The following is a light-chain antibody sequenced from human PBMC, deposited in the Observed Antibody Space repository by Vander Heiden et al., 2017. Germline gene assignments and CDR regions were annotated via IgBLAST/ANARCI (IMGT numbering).Light chain of an antibody. CDR3: QQYENLPLT. Sequence: DIQMTQSPSSLSASVGDRVTITCQASQDISNYLNWYQQKPGKAPKLLIYDASNLETGVPSRFSGSGSGTDFTFTISSLQPEDIATYYCQQYENLPLTFGHGTKVDIK. J-gene: IGKJ3*01. V-gene: IGKV1-33*01. CDR1: QDISNY. CDR2: DAS.